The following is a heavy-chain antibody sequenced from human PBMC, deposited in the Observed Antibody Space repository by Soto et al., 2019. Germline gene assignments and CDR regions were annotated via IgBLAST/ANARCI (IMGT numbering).Heavy chain of an antibody. V-gene: IGHV5-10-1*01. Sequence: GDSLKISCKGSGYSFAGYWITWVRQKPGKGLEWIGRIDPSDSQTYYSPSFRGHVTISATKSITTVCLQWSSLRASDTAMYYCARQIYDSDTGPNFQYYFDSWGQGTPVTVSS. CDR3: ARQIYDSDTGPNFQYYFDS. CDR1: GYSFAGYW. J-gene: IGHJ4*02. CDR2: IDPSDSQT. D-gene: IGHD3-22*01.